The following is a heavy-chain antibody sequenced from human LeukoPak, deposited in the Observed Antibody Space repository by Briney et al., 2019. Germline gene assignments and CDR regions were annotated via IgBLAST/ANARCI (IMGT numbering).Heavy chain of an antibody. D-gene: IGHD1-26*01. Sequence: PLASVKVSCMASGYTFTGFYMHWVRQAPGQGLEWMGWINPNSGGTNYAQKFQGRVTMTRDTSISTAYMELSRLRSDDTAVYYCARSGGSYRYWFDPWGQGTLVTVSS. V-gene: IGHV1-2*02. CDR3: ARSGGSYRYWFDP. J-gene: IGHJ5*02. CDR2: INPNSGGT. CDR1: GYTFTGFY.